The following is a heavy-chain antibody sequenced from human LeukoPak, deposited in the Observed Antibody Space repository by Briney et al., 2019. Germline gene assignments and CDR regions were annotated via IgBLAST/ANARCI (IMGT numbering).Heavy chain of an antibody. J-gene: IGHJ5*02. CDR3: ARDAHSSSWYLNWFDP. Sequence: PGRSLRLSCAASGFTFSSYAMHWVRQAPGKGLEWVAVISHDGSNKYYADSVKGRFTISRDNSKNTLYLQMNSLRAEDTAVYYCARDAHSSSWYLNWFDPWGQGTLVTVSS. CDR2: ISHDGSNK. D-gene: IGHD6-13*01. V-gene: IGHV3-30*04. CDR1: GFTFSSYA.